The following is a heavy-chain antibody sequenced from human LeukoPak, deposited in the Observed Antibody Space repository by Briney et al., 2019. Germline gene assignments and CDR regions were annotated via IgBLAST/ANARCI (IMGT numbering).Heavy chain of an antibody. CDR1: GYTFTSYD. Sequence: ASVKVSCKASGYTFTSYDINWVRQATGQGLEWMGWMNPNSGNTGYAQKFQGRATMTRNTSISTAYMELSSLRSEDTAVYYCARGFEYSSSSILWGQGTLVTVSS. CDR2: MNPNSGNT. V-gene: IGHV1-8*01. CDR3: ARGFEYSSSSIL. D-gene: IGHD6-6*01. J-gene: IGHJ4*02.